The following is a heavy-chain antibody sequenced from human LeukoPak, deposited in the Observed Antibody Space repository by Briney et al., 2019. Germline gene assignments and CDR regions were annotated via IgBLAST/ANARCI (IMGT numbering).Heavy chain of an antibody. Sequence: GGSLRLSCAASGFTFSIYNMNWVRQAPGKGLEWVSSIAGSDAGTYYADSVKGRFAISRDNSKNTLFLQMNGLRAEDTAVYYCAKDSGDYVLGWFDPWGQGTLVTVSS. CDR2: IAGSDAGT. CDR1: GFTFSIYN. CDR3: AKDSGDYVLGWFDP. V-gene: IGHV3-23*01. J-gene: IGHJ5*02. D-gene: IGHD4-17*01.